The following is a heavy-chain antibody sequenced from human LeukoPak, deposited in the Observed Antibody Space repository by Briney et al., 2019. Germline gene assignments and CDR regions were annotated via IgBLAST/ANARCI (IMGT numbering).Heavy chain of an antibody. CDR2: ISSSSSYI. J-gene: IGHJ4*02. V-gene: IGHV3-21*01. D-gene: IGHD3-22*01. Sequence: PGGSLRLSCAASGFTFSSYSMNWVRQAPGKGLEWVSSISSSSSYIYYADSVKGRFTISRDNAKNSLYLQMNSLRAEDTAVYYCARDDCSSGGCYANFDYWGQGTLVTVSS. CDR1: GFTFSSYS. CDR3: ARDDCSSGGCYANFDY.